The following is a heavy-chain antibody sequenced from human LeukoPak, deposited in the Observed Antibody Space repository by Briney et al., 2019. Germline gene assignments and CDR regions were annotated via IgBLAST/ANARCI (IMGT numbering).Heavy chain of an antibody. D-gene: IGHD6-13*01. V-gene: IGHV3-23*01. CDR1: GFTSINIG. J-gene: IGHJ4*02. CDR3: AKESRSSSWYFDY. CDR2: ISGSGGST. Sequence: PGGPLRPSFAAPGFTSINIGIHWVPQAPGKGRGWASAISGSGGSTYYADSVKGRFTISRDNSKNTLYLQMNSLRAEDTAVYYCAKESRSSSWYFDYWGQGTLVTVSS.